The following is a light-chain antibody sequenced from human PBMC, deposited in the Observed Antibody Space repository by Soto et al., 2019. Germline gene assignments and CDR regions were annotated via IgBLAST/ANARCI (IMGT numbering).Light chain of an antibody. Sequence: QSVLTQPPSVSGAPGQRVTISCTGSSSNIGAGYDVHWYQQLPGTAPKLLIYGNSNRPSGVPDRFSGSKSGTSASLAITGLHAEDESDYYCPSYDSSLSGSMVFGGGTKLTVL. CDR3: PSYDSSLSGSMV. CDR1: SSNIGAGYD. V-gene: IGLV1-40*01. CDR2: GNS. J-gene: IGLJ2*01.